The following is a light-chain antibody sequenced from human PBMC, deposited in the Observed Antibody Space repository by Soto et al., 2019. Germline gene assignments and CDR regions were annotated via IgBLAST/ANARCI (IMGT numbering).Light chain of an antibody. V-gene: IGKV3-15*01. Sequence: ETAFSLSPATRSVAPSTRGTLSCRASQSVNSNLAWYQQKLGKAPRVLIYAASTRATGIPYRFSGSGSGTEFILTISSLQSEDFAVYYCQEDNTWPWTFGQGTKVDIK. J-gene: IGKJ1*01. CDR1: QSVNSN. CDR2: AAS. CDR3: QEDNTWPWT.